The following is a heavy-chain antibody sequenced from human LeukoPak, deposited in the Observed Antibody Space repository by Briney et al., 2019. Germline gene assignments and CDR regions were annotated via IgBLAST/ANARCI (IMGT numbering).Heavy chain of an antibody. CDR3: ARGASYSSSWYHAFDI. J-gene: IGHJ3*02. Sequence: VASVKVSCKASGYTFTSYDINWVRQATGQGLEWMGWMNPNSGNTGYAQKFQGRVTMTRNTSTSTAYMELSSLRSEDTAVYYCARGASYSSSWYHAFDIWGQGTMVTVSS. CDR2: MNPNSGNT. D-gene: IGHD6-13*01. V-gene: IGHV1-8*01. CDR1: GYTFTSYD.